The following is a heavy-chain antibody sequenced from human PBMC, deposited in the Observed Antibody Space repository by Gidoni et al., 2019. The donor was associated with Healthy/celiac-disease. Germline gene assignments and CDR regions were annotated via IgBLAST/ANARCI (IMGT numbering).Heavy chain of an antibody. CDR3: AKDTAMVTWYYYGMDV. Sequence: QVQLVESGGGVVQTGRSLRLSCAASGFTFSSYGMHWVRQAPGKGLEWVAVISYDGSNKYYADSVKGRFTISRDNSKNTLYLQMNSLRAEDTAVYYCAKDTAMVTWYYYGMDVWGQGTTVTVSS. CDR2: ISYDGSNK. J-gene: IGHJ6*02. CDR1: GFTFSSYG. V-gene: IGHV3-30*18. D-gene: IGHD5-18*01.